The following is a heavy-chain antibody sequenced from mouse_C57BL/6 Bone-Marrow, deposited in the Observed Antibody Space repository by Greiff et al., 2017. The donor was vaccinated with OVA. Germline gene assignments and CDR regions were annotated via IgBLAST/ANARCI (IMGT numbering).Heavy chain of an antibody. D-gene: IGHD2-14*01. CDR3: ARRNRGDY. V-gene: IGHV1-19*01. CDR1: GYTFTDYY. Sequence: EVQLQESGPVLVKPGASVKMSCKASGYTFTDYYMNWVKQSHGKSLEWIGVINPYHGGTSYNQKFKGKATLTVDKSSSTAYMELNSLTSEDSAVYYCARRNRGDYWGQGTTLTVSS. CDR2: INPYHGGT. J-gene: IGHJ2*01.